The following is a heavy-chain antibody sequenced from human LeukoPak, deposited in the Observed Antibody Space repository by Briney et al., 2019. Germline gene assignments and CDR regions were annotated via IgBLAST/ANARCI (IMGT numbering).Heavy chain of an antibody. Sequence: SETLSLTCTVSGGSVSSYYWSWIRQPAGKGLEWIGRICTSGSTNYNPSLKSRVTISVDKSKNQFSLKLSSVTAADTAVYYCARDRYSSSWDWGQGTLVTVSS. D-gene: IGHD6-13*01. CDR2: ICTSGST. V-gene: IGHV4-4*07. J-gene: IGHJ4*02. CDR1: GGSVSSYY. CDR3: ARDRYSSSWD.